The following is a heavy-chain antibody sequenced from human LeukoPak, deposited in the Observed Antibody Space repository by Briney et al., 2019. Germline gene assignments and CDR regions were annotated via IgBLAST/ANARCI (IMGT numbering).Heavy chain of an antibody. V-gene: IGHV3-20*04. CDR1: GFTFDDYG. J-gene: IGHJ4*02. Sequence: GGSLRLSCAASGFTFDDYGMSWVRQAPGKGLEWVSGIDWNGGNTGYADSVKGRFTISRDNAKNSLYLQMNSLRAEDTALYYCARDLIAATGRLQFDYWGQGTLVTVSS. CDR2: IDWNGGNT. D-gene: IGHD6-13*01. CDR3: ARDLIAATGRLQFDY.